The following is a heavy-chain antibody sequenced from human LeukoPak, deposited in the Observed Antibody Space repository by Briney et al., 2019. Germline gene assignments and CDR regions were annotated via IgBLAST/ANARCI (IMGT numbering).Heavy chain of an antibody. V-gene: IGHV3-23*01. CDR1: GFTFSSYA. CDR3: AKDQGYSGYDPLDY. CDR2: ISGSGGRT. J-gene: IGHJ4*02. Sequence: GGSLRLSCAASGFTFSSYAMSWVRQAPVEGLDWVSAISGSGGRTYYADSVKGRFTISRDNSKNTLYLQMNSLRAEDTAVYYCAKDQGYSGYDPLDYWGQGTLVTVSS. D-gene: IGHD5-12*01.